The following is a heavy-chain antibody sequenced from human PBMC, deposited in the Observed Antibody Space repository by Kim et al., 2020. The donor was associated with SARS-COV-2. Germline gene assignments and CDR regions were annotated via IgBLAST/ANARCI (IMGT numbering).Heavy chain of an antibody. CDR2: IYSGGST. CDR1: GFTVSSNY. Sequence: GGSLRLSCAASGFTVSSNYMSWVRQAPGKGLEWVSVIYSGGSTYYADYVKSRFTISRDYSTNTLYLQMNSLRAEDTAVYYCATMGDYYYGMDVWGQGTTGTVSS. D-gene: IGHD3-16*01. CDR3: ATMGDYYYGMDV. V-gene: IGHV3-53*01. J-gene: IGHJ6*02.